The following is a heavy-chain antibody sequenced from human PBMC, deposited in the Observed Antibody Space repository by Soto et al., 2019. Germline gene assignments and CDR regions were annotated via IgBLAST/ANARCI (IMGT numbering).Heavy chain of an antibody. D-gene: IGHD2-15*01. CDR1: GFSFSNGW. CDR3: TTDSTHTFGDGGPCYSVQTNMHDS. J-gene: IGHJ4*02. CDR2: IKSKIDGGTT. V-gene: IGHV3-15*01. Sequence: EVQLVESGGGLVKPGGSLRLSCAASGFSFSNGWMSWVRQAPGKGLEWVGRIKSKIDGGTTDYSAPVKGRFTISRDDSKDTLYLQMNSLKTEDTAVYYCTTDSTHTFGDGGPCYSVQTNMHDSWGQGTLVTVSS.